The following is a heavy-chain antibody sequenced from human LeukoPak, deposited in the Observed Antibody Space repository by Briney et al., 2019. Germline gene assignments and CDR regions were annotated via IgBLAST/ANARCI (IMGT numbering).Heavy chain of an antibody. CDR2: IYYSGST. Sequence: PSETLSLTCSVSGGSFDSKYWSWIRQPPGKGLEWIGYIYYSGSTNSNPSLKSRVTILVDTSKNQFSLKLSSVTAADTAVYYCARRVRGSYGMDVWGQGTTVTVSS. V-gene: IGHV4-59*08. CDR3: ARRVRGSYGMDV. CDR1: GGSFDSKY. D-gene: IGHD4/OR15-4a*01. J-gene: IGHJ6*02.